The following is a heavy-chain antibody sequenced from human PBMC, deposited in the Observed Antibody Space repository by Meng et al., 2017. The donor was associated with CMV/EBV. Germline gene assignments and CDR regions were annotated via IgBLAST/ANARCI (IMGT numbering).Heavy chain of an antibody. J-gene: IGHJ4*02. V-gene: IGHV3-20*04. CDR3: ARGMVRGGHTTSFDY. Sequence: GESLKISCAASGFTFDDYGMSWVRQAPGKGLEWVCGINWNGGSTGYADSVKGRFTISRDNAKNSLYLQMNSLRAEDTALYYCARGMVRGGHTTSFDYWGQGTLVTVSS. CDR1: GFTFDDYG. CDR2: INWNGGST. D-gene: IGHD3-10*01.